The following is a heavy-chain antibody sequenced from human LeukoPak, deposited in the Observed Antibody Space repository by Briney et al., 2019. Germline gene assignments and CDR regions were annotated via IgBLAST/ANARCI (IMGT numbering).Heavy chain of an antibody. Sequence: ASVKVSCKASEYTFTGYYIHWVRQAPGQGLEWMGWIDPNTGDSNYVQKFQGRVTMTRDTSISTAYMELSRLRSDDTAVYYCARDYDFWSGYSVDYWGQGTLVTVSS. V-gene: IGHV1-2*02. CDR3: ARDYDFWSGYSVDY. CDR2: IDPNTGDS. CDR1: EYTFTGYY. J-gene: IGHJ4*02. D-gene: IGHD3-3*01.